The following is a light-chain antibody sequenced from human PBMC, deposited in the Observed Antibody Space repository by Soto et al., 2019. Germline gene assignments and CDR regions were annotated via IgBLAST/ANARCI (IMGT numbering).Light chain of an antibody. V-gene: IGKV3-15*01. CDR3: QQYNNWRT. CDR1: QSVSSN. CDR2: GAS. Sequence: EIVMTQSPVTLSVSPGERATLSCWASQSVSSNLAWYKQIPGQAPTLLIYGASTRATGIPARVSGSGSGTAFTLTISSLQSEDFAVYYCQQYNNWRTFGQGTRLEIK. J-gene: IGKJ5*01.